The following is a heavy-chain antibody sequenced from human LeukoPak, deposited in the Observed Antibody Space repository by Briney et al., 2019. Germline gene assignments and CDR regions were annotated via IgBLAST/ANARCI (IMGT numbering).Heavy chain of an antibody. CDR3: ARLTMVRGVNFDY. Sequence: ASVKVSYKASGYTFSGYYMHWVRQAPGQGLEWMGWINPNSGGTNYAQKFQGRVTMARDTSISTAYMELSRLRSDDTAVYYCARLTMVRGVNFDYWGQGTLVTVSS. CDR1: GYTFSGYY. V-gene: IGHV1-2*02. J-gene: IGHJ4*02. D-gene: IGHD3-10*01. CDR2: INPNSGGT.